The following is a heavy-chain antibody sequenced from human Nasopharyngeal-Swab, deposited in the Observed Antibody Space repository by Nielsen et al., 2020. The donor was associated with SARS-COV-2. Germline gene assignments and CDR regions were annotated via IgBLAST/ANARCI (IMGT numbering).Heavy chain of an antibody. J-gene: IGHJ6*02. CDR3: ARERSGSYWYYYYYGMDV. V-gene: IGHV3-7*01. D-gene: IGHD3-10*01. CDR1: GFTFSSYW. CDR2: IKQDGSEK. Sequence: GESLEISCAASGFTFSSYWMSWVRQAPGKGLEWVANIKQDGSEKYYVDSVKGRFTISRDNAKNSLYLQMNSLRAEDTAVYYCARERSGSYWYYYYYGMDVWGQGTTVTVSS.